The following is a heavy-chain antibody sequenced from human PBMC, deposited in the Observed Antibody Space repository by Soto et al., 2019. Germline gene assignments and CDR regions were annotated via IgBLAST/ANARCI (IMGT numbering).Heavy chain of an antibody. CDR1: GGTFSSYA. CDR2: IIPIFGTA. Sequence: SVKVSCKASGGTFSSYAISWVRQAPGQGLEWMGGIIPIFGTANYAQKFQGRVTITADESTSTAYMELSSLRSEDTAVYYCAKVRGSGSSGDYYYYGMDVWGQGTTVTVSS. CDR3: AKVRGSGSSGDYYYYGMDV. J-gene: IGHJ6*02. D-gene: IGHD3-10*01. V-gene: IGHV1-69*13.